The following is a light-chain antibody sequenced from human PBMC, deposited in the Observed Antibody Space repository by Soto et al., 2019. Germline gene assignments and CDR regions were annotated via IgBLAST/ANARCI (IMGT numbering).Light chain of an antibody. CDR2: GAS. J-gene: IGKJ1*01. CDR3: QQYGTSTVT. CDR1: QSVATNY. Sequence: EIVLTQSPGTLSVSPGERATLSCRASQSVATNYLAWYQQTPAQAPRLLIYGASSRATDVPDRFSGSGSGTDFTLTISRLEPEDCAVYYCQQYGTSTVTFGQGTKVEIK. V-gene: IGKV3-20*01.